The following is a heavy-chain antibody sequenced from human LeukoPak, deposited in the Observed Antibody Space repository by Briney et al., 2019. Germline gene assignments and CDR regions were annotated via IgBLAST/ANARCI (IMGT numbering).Heavy chain of an antibody. CDR2: IYSGGST. CDR3: AETPPGDHPWYFQH. CDR1: GFTVSSNY. V-gene: IGHV3-53*04. Sequence: GGSLRLSCAASGFTVSSNYMSWVRQAPGKGLEWVSVIYSGGSTYYADSVKGRFTISRHNSKNTLYLQMNSLRAEDTAVYYCAETPPGDHPWYFQHWGQGTLVTVSS. D-gene: IGHD2-21*02. J-gene: IGHJ1*01.